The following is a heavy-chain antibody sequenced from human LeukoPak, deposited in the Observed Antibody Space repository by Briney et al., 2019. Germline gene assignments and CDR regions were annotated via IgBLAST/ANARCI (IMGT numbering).Heavy chain of an antibody. CDR2: IYYSGST. J-gene: IGHJ5*02. D-gene: IGHD3-10*01. Sequence: KPSETLSLTCTVSGGSISSYYLSWIRQPPGKGLEWIGYIYYSGSTNYNPSLKSRVTISVDTSKNQFSLKLSSVTAADTAVYYCARGHYEFGELANWFDPWGQGTLVTVSS. CDR3: ARGHYEFGELANWFDP. CDR1: GGSISSYY. V-gene: IGHV4-59*01.